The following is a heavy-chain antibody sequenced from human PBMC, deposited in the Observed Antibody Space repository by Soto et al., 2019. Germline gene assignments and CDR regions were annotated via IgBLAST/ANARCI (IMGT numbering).Heavy chain of an antibody. CDR1: GGTFSNDA. V-gene: IGHV1-69*06. J-gene: IGHJ4*02. Sequence: QVQLVQSGAEVEKPGSSVKVSCTASGGTFSNDAISWVRQAPGQGLEWMGGIIPIFGTANYAQKFQGRVTITEDKYTSTAYMERSSMRSEETAVYYCAIRSCRGGDWYSSDYLGQGTLGPGSS. CDR3: AIRSCRGGDWYSSDY. CDR2: IIPIFGTA. D-gene: IGHD2-21*02.